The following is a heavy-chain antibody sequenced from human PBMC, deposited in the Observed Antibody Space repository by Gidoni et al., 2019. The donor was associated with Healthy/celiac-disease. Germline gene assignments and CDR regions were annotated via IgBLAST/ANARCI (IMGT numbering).Heavy chain of an antibody. CDR1: GYTFTSYA. CDR2: INAGNGNT. V-gene: IGHV1-3*01. Sequence: QVQLVQSGAAVKKPGASVKVSCKASGYTFTSYAMHWVRQAPGQRLEWMGWINAGNGNTKYSRKFQGRVTITRDTSASTAYMELSSLRSEDTAVYYCARGPAYRRYYYDSSGYYFYGMDVWGQGTTVTVSS. D-gene: IGHD3-22*01. CDR3: ARGPAYRRYYYDSSGYYFYGMDV. J-gene: IGHJ6*02.